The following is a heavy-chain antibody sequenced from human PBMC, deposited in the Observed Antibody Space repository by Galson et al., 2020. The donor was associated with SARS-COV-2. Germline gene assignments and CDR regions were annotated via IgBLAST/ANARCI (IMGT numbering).Heavy chain of an antibody. J-gene: IGHJ4*02. D-gene: IGHD3-3*01. CDR1: GGSVSSGSYF. Sequence: GSLRLSCTVSGGSVSSGSYFWSWIRQPPGKGLEYIGYIYSSGGTNYNPSLKSRVTMSVDTPKNQVSLKLNSVTAADTAVYYCARGSVFGVIVIDYWGQGTLVTVSS. V-gene: IGHV4-61*01. CDR3: ARGSVFGVIVIDY. CDR2: IYSSGGT.